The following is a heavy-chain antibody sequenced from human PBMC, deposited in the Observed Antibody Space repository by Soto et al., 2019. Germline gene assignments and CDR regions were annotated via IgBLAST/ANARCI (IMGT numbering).Heavy chain of an antibody. D-gene: IGHD2-8*01. CDR3: ARRVSAYYDF. CDR1: GYTFTGYY. V-gene: IGHV1-2*04. J-gene: IGHJ4*02. CDR2: INPNSGGT. Sequence: VASVKVSCKASGYTFTGYYMHCVQQAPGQGLEWMGWINPNSGGTNYAQKFQGWVTMTRDTSISTASLQLSSVTAADTAVYYCARRVSAYYDFWGQGTRVTV.